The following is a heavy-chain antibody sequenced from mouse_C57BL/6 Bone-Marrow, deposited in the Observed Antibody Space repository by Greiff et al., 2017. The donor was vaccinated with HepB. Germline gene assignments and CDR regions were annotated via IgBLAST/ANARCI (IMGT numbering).Heavy chain of an antibody. CDR1: GFTFTDYY. Sequence: EVKLMESGGGLVQPGGSLSLSCAASGFTFTDYYMSWVRQPPGKALEWLGFIRNKANGYTTEYSASVKGRFTISRDNSQSILYLQMNALRAEDSATYYCARLAITTVVDYWGQGTTLTVSS. CDR3: ARLAITTVVDY. J-gene: IGHJ2*01. CDR2: IRNKANGYTT. V-gene: IGHV7-3*01. D-gene: IGHD1-1*01.